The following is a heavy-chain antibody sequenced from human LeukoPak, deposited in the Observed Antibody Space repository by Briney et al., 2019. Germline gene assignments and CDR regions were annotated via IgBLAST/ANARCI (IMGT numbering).Heavy chain of an antibody. CDR1: GFSFSNYG. D-gene: IGHD2-2*01. V-gene: IGHV3-30*02. J-gene: IGHJ4*02. CDR3: AKDQCSNTRCYGSPGY. CDR2: IRHDGSDQ. Sequence: GESLRLSCGAPGFSFSNYGMHWVRQAPGKGLEWVAFIRHDGSDQRYAESVKGRFIISRDNSKNTLYLQMNSLRPEDAGVFYCAKDQCSNTRCYGSPGYWGQGTLVTVSS.